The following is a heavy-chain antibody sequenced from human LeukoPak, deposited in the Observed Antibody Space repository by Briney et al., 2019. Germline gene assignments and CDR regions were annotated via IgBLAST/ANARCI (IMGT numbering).Heavy chain of an antibody. J-gene: IGHJ4*02. CDR1: GFTFSSYS. CDR3: ARDMIAAPPDY. D-gene: IGHD6-13*01. CDR2: ISSSSSYI. V-gene: IGHV3-21*01. Sequence: GGSLRLSCAASGFTFSSYSMNWVRQAPGKGLEWVSSISSSSSYIYYADSVKGRFTIPRDNAKNSLYLQMNSLRAEDTAVYYCARDMIAAPPDYWGQGTLVTVSS.